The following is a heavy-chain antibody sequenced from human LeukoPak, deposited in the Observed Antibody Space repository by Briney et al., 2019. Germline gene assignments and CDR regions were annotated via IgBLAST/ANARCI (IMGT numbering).Heavy chain of an antibody. V-gene: IGHV3-74*01. Sequence: GGSLRLSCAASGFTFSSYWMHWVRQAPGKGLVWVSRINSDGSSTSYADSVKGRLTISRDNAKNTLYLQMNSLRSEDTAVYYCARVPITLGVTPHYYYGMDVWGQGTTVTVSS. CDR1: GFTFSSYW. J-gene: IGHJ6*02. CDR2: INSDGSST. CDR3: ARVPITLGVTPHYYYGMDV. D-gene: IGHD2-21*02.